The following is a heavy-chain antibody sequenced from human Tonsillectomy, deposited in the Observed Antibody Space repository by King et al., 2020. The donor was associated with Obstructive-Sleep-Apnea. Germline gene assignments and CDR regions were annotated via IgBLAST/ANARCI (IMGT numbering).Heavy chain of an antibody. CDR3: ARLGGYDRSGLYYYYGMDV. J-gene: IGHJ6*02. D-gene: IGHD3-22*01. Sequence: QLVQSGAEVKKPGESLKISCKGSGYRFTSYWIGWVRQMPGKGLEWMGIIYPGDSNTRYSPSFQGQVTISADKSITTAYLQWGSLQASDTAMYYCARLGGYDRSGLYYYYGMDVWGQGTTVTVSS. CDR1: GYRFTSYW. CDR2: IYPGDSNT. V-gene: IGHV5-51*01.